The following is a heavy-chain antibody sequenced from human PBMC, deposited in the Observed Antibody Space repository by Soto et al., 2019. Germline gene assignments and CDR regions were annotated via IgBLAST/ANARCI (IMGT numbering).Heavy chain of an antibody. Sequence: EVQLLESGGGLIQPGGSLRLSCAASGFTFDSYGMSWVRQAPGKGLEWVSAIGTDGITAYYTDSAKGRFTISRDNSKNPRYLAMSRLRADARVLYYCVIGDRSSGLLFWGQGTLVTVSS. CDR2: IGTDGITA. J-gene: IGHJ4*02. CDR3: VIGDRSSGLLF. V-gene: IGHV3-23*01. CDR1: GFTFDSYG. D-gene: IGHD6-19*01.